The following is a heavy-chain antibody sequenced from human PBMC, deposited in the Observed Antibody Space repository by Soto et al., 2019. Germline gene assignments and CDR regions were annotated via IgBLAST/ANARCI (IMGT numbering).Heavy chain of an antibody. D-gene: IGHD6-19*01. V-gene: IGHV1-69*01. J-gene: IGHJ4*02. Sequence: QVHLVQSGAEVKKPGSSMKVSCKAAGGTFGSYAITWVRQAPGQGLEWMGWIIPLFGTTNSAQKFQGRVTITAVEATSTAYLEPSRLRYEETAVYHCARAMAGSAGWRTWGQGTVVSVPS. CDR1: GGTFGSYA. CDR3: ARAMAGSAGWRT. CDR2: IIPLFGTT.